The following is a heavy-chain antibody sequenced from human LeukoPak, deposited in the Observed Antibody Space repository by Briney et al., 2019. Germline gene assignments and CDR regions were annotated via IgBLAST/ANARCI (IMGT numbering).Heavy chain of an antibody. D-gene: IGHD1-26*01. CDR3: AKGVVGPTKGYFDY. CDR2: ISGSGGTT. CDR1: GFTFSSYA. Sequence: PGGSLRLSCAASGFTFSSYAMSWVRQAPGKGLEWVSGISGSGGTTYYADSVKGRFTISRDNPKNTLYLQMNSLRAEDTAVYYCAKGVVGPTKGYFDYWGQGTLVTVSS. J-gene: IGHJ4*02. V-gene: IGHV3-23*01.